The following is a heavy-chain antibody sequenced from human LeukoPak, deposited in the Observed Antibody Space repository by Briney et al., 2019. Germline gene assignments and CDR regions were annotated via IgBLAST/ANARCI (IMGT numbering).Heavy chain of an antibody. D-gene: IGHD6-13*01. V-gene: IGHV3-15*01. CDR2: IKSKTDGGTT. J-gene: IGHJ4*02. CDR3: STYSNRNFWDY. CDR1: GFSFSSYA. Sequence: PGGSLRLSCATSGFSFSSYAMSWVRQAPGKGLEWVGRIKSKTDGGTTDYAAPVKGRFTISRDDSKNTLYLQMNSLKTEDTAVYYCSTYSNRNFWDYWGQGTLVTVSS.